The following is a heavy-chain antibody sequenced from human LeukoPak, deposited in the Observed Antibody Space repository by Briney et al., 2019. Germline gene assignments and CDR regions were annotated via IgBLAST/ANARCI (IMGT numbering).Heavy chain of an antibody. J-gene: IGHJ5*02. CDR1: GGSFSGYY. D-gene: IGHD2-2*01. CDR3: ARHSPDIVVVPAAMYWFDP. V-gene: IGHV4-34*01. Sequence: SETLSLTCAVYGGSFSGYYWSWIRQPPGKGLEWIGEINHSGSTNYNPSLKSRVTISVDTSKNQFSLKLSSVTAADTAVYYCARHSPDIVVVPAAMYWFDPWGQGTLVTVSS. CDR2: INHSGST.